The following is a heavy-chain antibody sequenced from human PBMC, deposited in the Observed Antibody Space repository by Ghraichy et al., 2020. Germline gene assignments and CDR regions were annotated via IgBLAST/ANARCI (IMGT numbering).Heavy chain of an antibody. J-gene: IGHJ4*02. Sequence: LSLTCAASGFTFSNYCMNWVRQAPGKGLEWVANIKEDGSEKHYMDSVKGRFTISRDNAKKSLYLQMNSLRAEDTAVYYCGRERPGNILIDYWGQGTLVTVSS. CDR1: GFTFSNYC. CDR2: IKEDGSEK. V-gene: IGHV3-7*03. CDR3: GRERPGNILIDY. D-gene: IGHD4-23*01.